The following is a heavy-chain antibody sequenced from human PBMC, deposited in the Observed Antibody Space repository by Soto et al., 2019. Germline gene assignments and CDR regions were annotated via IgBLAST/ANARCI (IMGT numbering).Heavy chain of an antibody. V-gene: IGHV3-15*01. CDR2: IKSKTDGGTT. J-gene: IGHJ6*03. CDR3: TTDREGFIIYYYYMDV. Sequence: GGSLRLSCAASGFTFSNAWMSWVRQAPGKGLEWVGRIKSKTDGGTTDYAAPVKGRFTISRDDSKNTLYLQMNSLKTEDTAVYYCTTDREGFIIYYYYMDVWGKGTTVTVSS. CDR1: GFTFSNAW. D-gene: IGHD3-16*02.